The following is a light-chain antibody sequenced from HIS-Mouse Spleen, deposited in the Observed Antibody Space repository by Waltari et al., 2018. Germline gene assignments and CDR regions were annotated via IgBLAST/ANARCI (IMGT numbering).Light chain of an antibody. Sequence: QSVLTQPPSVSGAPGQRVTISCTGSSSHIGAGYDVHWDQQLPGTAPELRIYGNSTRPSGGPDRLSVSKSGTSADLALTVRQAEDEADYYCQCYDSSRCGWVFGGGTK. CDR3: QCYDSSRCGWV. V-gene: IGLV1-40*01. CDR1: SSHIGAGYD. CDR2: GNS. J-gene: IGLJ3*02.